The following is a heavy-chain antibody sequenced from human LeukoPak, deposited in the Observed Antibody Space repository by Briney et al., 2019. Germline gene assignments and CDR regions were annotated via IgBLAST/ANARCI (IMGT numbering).Heavy chain of an antibody. V-gene: IGHV1-8*01. J-gene: IGHJ4*02. Sequence: ASVKVSCKASGYTFTSYDINWVRQATGQGLEWMGWMNPNSGNTGYAQKLQGRVTMTTDTSTSTAYMELRSLRSDDTAVYYCATNLIPYSSGTNDYWGQGTLVTVSS. CDR1: GYTFTSYD. D-gene: IGHD6-19*01. CDR2: MNPNSGNT. CDR3: ATNLIPYSSGTNDY.